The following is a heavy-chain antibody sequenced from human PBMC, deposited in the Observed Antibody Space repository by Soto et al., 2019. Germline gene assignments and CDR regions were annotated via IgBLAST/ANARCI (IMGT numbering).Heavy chain of an antibody. CDR2: IYYSGST. D-gene: IGHD4-17*01. Sequence: TLSLTCTVSGGSISSGDYYWSWIRQPPGKGLEWIGYIYYSGSTYYNPSLKSRVTISVDTSKNQFSLKLSSVTAADTAVYYCARGPTVTTFDYWGQGTLVTVSS. CDR1: GGSISSGDYY. J-gene: IGHJ4*02. V-gene: IGHV4-30-4*01. CDR3: ARGPTVTTFDY.